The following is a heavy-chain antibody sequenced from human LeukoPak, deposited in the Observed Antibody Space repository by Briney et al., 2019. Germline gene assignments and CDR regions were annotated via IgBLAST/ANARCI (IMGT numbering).Heavy chain of an antibody. J-gene: IGHJ5*02. D-gene: IGHD3-22*01. V-gene: IGHV3-23*01. CDR1: GFTFDSYA. CDR3: AKEPYYYDSSGLS. Sequence: GGSLRLSCVASGFTFDSYAMIWVRQAPGKGLESVSGISDSGGRTYHTESVKGRFTISRDNSKNTLYLQMNSLRGEDTAVYYCAKEPYYYDSSGLSWGQGTLVTVSS. CDR2: ISDSGGRT.